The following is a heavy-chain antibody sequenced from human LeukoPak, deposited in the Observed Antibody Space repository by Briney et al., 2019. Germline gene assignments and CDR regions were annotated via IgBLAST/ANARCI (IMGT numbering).Heavy chain of an antibody. D-gene: IGHD3/OR15-3a*01. CDR3: AREGLGDAFDI. CDR2: IYHSGST. Sequence: SETLSLTCAVSGGSISSGGYSWSWIRQPPGKGLEWIGYIYHSGSTYYNPSLKSRVTMSVDRSKNQFSLKLSSVTAADTAVYYCAREGLGDAFDIWGQGTMVTVSS. J-gene: IGHJ3*02. CDR1: GGSISSGGYS. V-gene: IGHV4-30-2*01.